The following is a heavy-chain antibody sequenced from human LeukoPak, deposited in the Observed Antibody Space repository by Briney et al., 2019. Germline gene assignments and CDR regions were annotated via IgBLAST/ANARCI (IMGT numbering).Heavy chain of an antibody. J-gene: IGHJ4*02. D-gene: IGHD3-10*01. Sequence: SETLSLTCTVSGGSISSSTYYWGWIRQPPGKGLAWIGSISYTGITYYNPSLKSRVTMSVDTSKNQFSLKLSSVTAADTAVYYCARGRFGWDHWGQGTLVTVSS. V-gene: IGHV4-39*07. CDR2: ISYTGIT. CDR3: ARGRFGWDH. CDR1: GGSISSSTYY.